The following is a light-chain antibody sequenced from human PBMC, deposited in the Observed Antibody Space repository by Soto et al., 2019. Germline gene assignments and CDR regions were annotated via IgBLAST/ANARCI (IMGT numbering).Light chain of an antibody. CDR2: GDN. J-gene: IGLJ1*01. CDR3: GKWDSSLTVGV. Sequence: QSELTQPPSVSAAPGDKVTISCSGSTSNIGYSFVSWYQQFPGTAPKLIIHGDNDRPSGIPDRFSASKSGTSATLGISGLQTGDEADYYCGKWDSSLTVGVFGTGTKVTVL. CDR1: TSNIGYSF. V-gene: IGLV1-51*01.